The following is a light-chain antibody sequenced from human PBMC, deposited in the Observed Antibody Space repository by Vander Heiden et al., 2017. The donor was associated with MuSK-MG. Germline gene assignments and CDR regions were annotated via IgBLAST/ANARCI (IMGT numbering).Light chain of an antibody. CDR2: AAS. CDR1: QSISSY. V-gene: IGKV1-39*01. Sequence: DIQMNQSPSSLSASVGDRVTITCRASQSISSYLNWYQQKPGKAPKLLIYAASSLQSGVPSRISGSGSGTDFTLTISSLQPEDFATYYCQQSYSTPWTFGQGTKVEIK. J-gene: IGKJ1*01. CDR3: QQSYSTPWT.